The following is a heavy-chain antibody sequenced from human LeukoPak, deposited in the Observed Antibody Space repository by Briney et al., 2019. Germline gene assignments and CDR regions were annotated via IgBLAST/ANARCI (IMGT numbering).Heavy chain of an antibody. J-gene: IGHJ4*02. CDR1: GGTFSSYA. Sequence: VASVKVSCKASGGTFSSYAISWVRQATGQGLEWMGWMNPNSGNTGYAQKFQGRVTMTRNTSISTAYMELSSLRSEDTAVYYCARELGIFDYWGQGTLVTVSS. D-gene: IGHD1-26*01. CDR3: ARELGIFDY. V-gene: IGHV1-8*02. CDR2: MNPNSGNT.